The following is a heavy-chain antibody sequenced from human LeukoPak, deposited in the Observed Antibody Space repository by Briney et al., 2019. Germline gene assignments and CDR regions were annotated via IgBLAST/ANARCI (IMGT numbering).Heavy chain of an antibody. CDR1: GGSIGSSTYY. Sequence: SETLSLTCTVSGGSIGSSTYYWVWIRQPPGKGLEWIGSIYYNGDTYYSPSLQSRVSISAATSKNQFSLKLSSVTAADMAVYYCARERLSYYYMDAWGKGTTVTVSS. D-gene: IGHD1-1*01. CDR3: ARERLSYYYMDA. CDR2: IYYNGDT. V-gene: IGHV4-39*07. J-gene: IGHJ6*03.